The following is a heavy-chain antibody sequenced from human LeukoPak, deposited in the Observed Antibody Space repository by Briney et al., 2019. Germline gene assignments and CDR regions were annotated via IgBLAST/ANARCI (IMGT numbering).Heavy chain of an antibody. CDR1: GFTFSSYS. D-gene: IGHD3-9*01. V-gene: IGHV3-21*01. CDR2: ISSSSSYI. CDR3: ARDDGFSYYDILTGYYNPLDY. J-gene: IGHJ4*02. Sequence: GGSLRLSCAASGFTFSSYSMYWVRQAPGKGLEWVSSISSSSSYIYYADSVKGRFTISRDNAKNSLYLQMNSLRAEDTAVYYCARDDGFSYYDILTGYYNPLDYWGQGTLVTVSS.